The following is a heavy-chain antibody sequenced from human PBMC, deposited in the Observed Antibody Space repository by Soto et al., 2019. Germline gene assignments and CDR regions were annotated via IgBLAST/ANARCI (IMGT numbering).Heavy chain of an antibody. V-gene: IGHV3-48*01. CDR1: GFTFSSYS. Sequence: EVQLVESGGGLVQPGGSLRLSCAASGFTFSSYSMNWVRQAPGKGLEWVSYISSSSSTIYYADSVKGRFTISRDNAKNSLYLQMNSLRAEDTAVYYCATGGCSGGSCYTDYWYFDLWVRGTLVTVSS. J-gene: IGHJ2*01. D-gene: IGHD2-15*01. CDR3: ATGGCSGGSCYTDYWYFDL. CDR2: ISSSSSTI.